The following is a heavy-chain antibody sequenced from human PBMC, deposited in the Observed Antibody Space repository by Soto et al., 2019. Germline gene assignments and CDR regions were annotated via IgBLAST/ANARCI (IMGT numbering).Heavy chain of an antibody. CDR1: GYTFTSYA. D-gene: IGHD2-2*02. CDR3: AKSATVPAAIAY. CDR2: VNAGNGNT. Sequence: ASVKVSCKASGYTFTSYAMHWVRQAPGQRLEWMGWVNAGNGNTKYSQKFQGRVTITRDTSASTAYMELSSLRSEDTAVYYCAKSATVPAAIAYWGQGTLVTVS. J-gene: IGHJ4*02. V-gene: IGHV1-3*01.